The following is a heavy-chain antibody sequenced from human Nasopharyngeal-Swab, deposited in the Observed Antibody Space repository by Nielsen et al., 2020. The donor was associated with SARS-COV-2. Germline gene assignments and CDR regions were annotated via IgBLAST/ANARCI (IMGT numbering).Heavy chain of an antibody. CDR1: GGTFSSYA. CDR3: ARDKGIAVHDAFDI. D-gene: IGHD6-19*01. V-gene: IGHV1-69*13. J-gene: IGHJ3*02. CDR2: IIPIFGIA. Sequence: SVKVSCKASGGTFSSYAISWVRQAPGQGLEWMGGIIPIFGIANYAQKFQGRVTITADESTSTAYMELSSLRSEDTAVYYCARDKGIAVHDAFDIWGQGTMVTVSS.